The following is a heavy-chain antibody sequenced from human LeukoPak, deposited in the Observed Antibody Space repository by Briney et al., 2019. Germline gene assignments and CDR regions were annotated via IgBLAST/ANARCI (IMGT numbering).Heavy chain of an antibody. D-gene: IGHD6-13*01. CDR3: ARGIAAAGTNWFDP. CDR2: ISSSSSYI. J-gene: IGHJ5*02. Sequence: GGSLRLSCAASGFTFSSYSINWVRQAPGMGLEWVSSISSSSSYIYYADSVKGRFTISRDNAKNSLYLQMNSLRAEDTAVYYCARGIAAAGTNWFDPWGQGTLVTVSS. V-gene: IGHV3-21*01. CDR1: GFTFSSYS.